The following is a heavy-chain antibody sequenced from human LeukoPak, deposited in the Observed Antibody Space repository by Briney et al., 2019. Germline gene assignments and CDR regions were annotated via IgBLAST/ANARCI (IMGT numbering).Heavy chain of an antibody. CDR3: ARRGYSGYEVRAFNY. CDR2: TNPSGGST. D-gene: IGHD5-12*01. CDR1: GYTFTSYY. Sequence: ASVKVSCKASGYTFTSYYMHWVRQAPGQGLEWMGITNPSGGSTSYAQKFQGRVTMTRDTSTSTVYMELSSLRSEDTAVYYCARRGYSGYEVRAFNYWGQGTLVTVSS. V-gene: IGHV1-46*01. J-gene: IGHJ4*02.